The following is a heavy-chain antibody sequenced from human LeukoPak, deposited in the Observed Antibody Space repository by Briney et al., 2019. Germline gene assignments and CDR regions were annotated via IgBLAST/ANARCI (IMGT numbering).Heavy chain of an antibody. CDR2: ISGGGDTT. J-gene: IGHJ3*02. V-gene: IGHV3-23*01. CDR1: EFTFSRYA. Sequence: GGSLRLSCAGSEFTFSRYAMTWVRQAPGKGLEWVSAISGGGDTTYYTDSVKGRFTISRDNSQNTLYLQMNSLRAEDTAVYYCARDQTWEQLGYAFDIWGQGTMVTVSS. CDR3: ARDQTWEQLGYAFDI. D-gene: IGHD6-6*01.